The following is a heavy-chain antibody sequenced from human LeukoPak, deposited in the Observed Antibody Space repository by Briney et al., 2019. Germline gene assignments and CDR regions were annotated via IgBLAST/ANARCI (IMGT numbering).Heavy chain of an antibody. J-gene: IGHJ3*02. CDR2: INPNSGGT. Sequence: GASVEVSCKASGYTFTGYYMHWVRQAPGQGLEWMGWINPNSGGTNYAQKFQGGVTMTRDTSISTAYMELSRLRSDDTAVYYCARAGHIVVVLDAFDIWGQGTMVTVSS. CDR1: GYTFTGYY. V-gene: IGHV1-2*02. D-gene: IGHD2-15*01. CDR3: ARAGHIVVVLDAFDI.